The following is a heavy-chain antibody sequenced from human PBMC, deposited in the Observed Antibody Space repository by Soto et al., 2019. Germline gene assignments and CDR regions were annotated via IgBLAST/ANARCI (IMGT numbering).Heavy chain of an antibody. CDR1: GGTLSDHG. CDR2: TIPVFNTA. CDR3: ARGVYGSGNYYTGPSAFDI. J-gene: IGHJ3*02. Sequence: QVQLEQSWAEVKKPGSSVKVSCKASGGTLSDHGVAWLRQAPGQGLEWMGGTIPVFNTAKYAQKFQGRVTVTADKFTNIAYMELSSLRSEDTAFYFCARGVYGSGNYYTGPSAFDIWGQGTMVIVSS. V-gene: IGHV1-69*06. D-gene: IGHD3-10*01.